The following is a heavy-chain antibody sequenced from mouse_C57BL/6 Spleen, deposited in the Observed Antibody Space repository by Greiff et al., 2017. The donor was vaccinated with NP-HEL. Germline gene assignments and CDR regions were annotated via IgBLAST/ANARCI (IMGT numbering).Heavy chain of an antibody. J-gene: IGHJ4*01. D-gene: IGHD2-4*01. CDR1: GFSLTSYG. CDR2: IWSGGST. V-gene: IGHV2-2*01. Sequence: QVQLKESGPGLVQPSQSLSITCTVSGFSLTSYGVHWVRQSPGKGLEWLGVIWSGGSTDYNAALIYRLSISKDNSTSQVFFIMNSLQADDTAIYYCASPDYGYAMDYWGQGTSVTVSS. CDR3: ASPDYGYAMDY.